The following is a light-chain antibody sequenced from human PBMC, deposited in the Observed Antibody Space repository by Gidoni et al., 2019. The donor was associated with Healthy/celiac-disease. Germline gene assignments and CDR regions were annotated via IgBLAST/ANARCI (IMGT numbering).Light chain of an antibody. J-gene: IGLJ2*01. CDR1: SLRSYY. Sequence: SSELTHDPAVSVALGQTVRITCQGDSLRSYYASWYQQEPGQAPVLVIYGKNNRPSGIPDRFSGSSSGNTASLTITGAQAEDEADYDCNSRDSSGNHVVFGGGTKLTVL. CDR3: NSRDSSGNHVV. CDR2: GKN. V-gene: IGLV3-19*01.